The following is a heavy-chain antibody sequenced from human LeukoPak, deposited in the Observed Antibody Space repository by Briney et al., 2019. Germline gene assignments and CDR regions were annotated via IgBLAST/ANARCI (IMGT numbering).Heavy chain of an antibody. CDR3: ARDGVRFLEWFPTDAFDI. J-gene: IGHJ3*02. CDR1: GGTFSSYA. D-gene: IGHD3-3*01. Sequence: SVKVSCKASGGTFSSYAISWVRQAPGQGLEWMGGIIPIFGTANYAQKFQGRVTITADESTSTAYMELSSLRSEDTAVYYCARDGVRFLEWFPTDAFDIWGQGTMVTVSS. V-gene: IGHV1-69*13. CDR2: IIPIFGTA.